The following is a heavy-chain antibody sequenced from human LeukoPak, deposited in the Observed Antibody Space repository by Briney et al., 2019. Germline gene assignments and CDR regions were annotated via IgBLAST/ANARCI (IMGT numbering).Heavy chain of an antibody. J-gene: IGHJ4*02. V-gene: IGHV3-23*01. CDR3: AKVSPHFDY. CDR2: ISGSGDTT. CDR1: GFTFTSYA. Sequence: GGSLRLSCAASGFTFTSYAMSWVRQAPGKGLAWVSTISGSGDTTYYADSVKGRFTISRDNSKNTLYLQMNSLRAEDTAIYYCAKVSPHFDYWGQGTLVTVSS.